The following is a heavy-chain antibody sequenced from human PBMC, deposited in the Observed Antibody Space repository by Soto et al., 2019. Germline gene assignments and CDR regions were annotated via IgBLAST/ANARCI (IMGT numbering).Heavy chain of an antibody. Sequence: PGGSLRLSCAASGFTFSNAWMSWVRQAPGKGLEWVGRIKSKTDGGTTDYAAPVKGRFTISRDDSKNTLYLQMNSLKTEDTAVYYCTTDLDWNDSPLEYWGQGTLVTVSS. CDR2: IKSKTDGGTT. D-gene: IGHD1-1*01. J-gene: IGHJ4*02. CDR3: TTDLDWNDSPLEY. CDR1: GFTFSNAW. V-gene: IGHV3-15*01.